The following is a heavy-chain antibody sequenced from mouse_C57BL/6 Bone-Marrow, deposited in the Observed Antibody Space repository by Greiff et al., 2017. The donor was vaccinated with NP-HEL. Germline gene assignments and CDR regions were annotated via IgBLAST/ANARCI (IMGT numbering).Heavy chain of an antibody. CDR2: INPDSSTI. Sequence: VQLLQSGGGLVQPGGSLKLSCAASGIDFSRYWMSWVRRAPGKGLEWIGEINPDSSTINYAPSLKDKFIISRDNAKNTLYLQMSKVRSEDTALYYCARPYYYGSRDWYFDVWGTGTTVTVSS. CDR3: ARPYYYGSRDWYFDV. CDR1: GIDFSRYW. V-gene: IGHV4-1*01. J-gene: IGHJ1*03. D-gene: IGHD1-1*01.